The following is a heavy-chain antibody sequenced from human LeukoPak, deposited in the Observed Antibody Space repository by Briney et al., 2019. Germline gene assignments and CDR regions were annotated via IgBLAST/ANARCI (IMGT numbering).Heavy chain of an antibody. Sequence: PGGSLRLSCAASGFGVDSNYMTWVRRAPGKGLECVSLIYYNGSAFYAGSVKGRFTISRDTAKNTLFLQMNSLRAEDTAVYYCARDIVVDGMDVWGKGTTVTVSS. V-gene: IGHV3-53*01. CDR1: GFGVDSNY. CDR3: ARDIVVDGMDV. CDR2: IYYNGSA. D-gene: IGHD2-2*01. J-gene: IGHJ6*04.